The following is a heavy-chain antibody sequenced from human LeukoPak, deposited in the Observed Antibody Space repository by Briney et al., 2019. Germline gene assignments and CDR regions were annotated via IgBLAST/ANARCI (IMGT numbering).Heavy chain of an antibody. Sequence: GESLKISCKGSGYSFTSYWIGWVRQMPGKGLEWMGITYPGDSDTRYSPSFQGQVTISADKSISTAYLQWSSLKASDTAMYYCARRPWGIAAAGSFFDYWGQGTLVTVSS. V-gene: IGHV5-51*01. CDR2: TYPGDSDT. J-gene: IGHJ4*02. CDR3: ARRPWGIAAAGSFFDY. D-gene: IGHD6-13*01. CDR1: GYSFTSYW.